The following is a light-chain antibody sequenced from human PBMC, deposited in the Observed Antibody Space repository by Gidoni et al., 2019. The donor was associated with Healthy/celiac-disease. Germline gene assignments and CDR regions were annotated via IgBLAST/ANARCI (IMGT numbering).Light chain of an antibody. CDR2: YDD. Sequence: QSVLTQPPSVSEAPRQRVTISCSGSSSNLGNNAVNWYQQLPGKAPKLLIYYDDLLPSGVSDRFSGSKSGTSASLASSGLQSEDEADYYCAAGDDSLNGVVFGGGTKLTGL. V-gene: IGLV1-36*01. J-gene: IGLJ2*01. CDR3: AAGDDSLNGVV. CDR1: SSNLGNNA.